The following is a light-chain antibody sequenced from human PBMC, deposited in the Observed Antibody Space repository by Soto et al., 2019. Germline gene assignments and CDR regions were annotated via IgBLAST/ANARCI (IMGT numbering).Light chain of an antibody. Sequence: DIQMTQSPSYLSASVGDRVTITCRASQSISTYVNWYQQKPGKAPQLLIHAASSLQGGVPSRFSVSGSGTDFTLTISSLQPEDFATDYCQQSYSIPYVFGQATKLEIE. J-gene: IGKJ2*01. CDR3: QQSYSIPYV. CDR2: AAS. CDR1: QSISTY. V-gene: IGKV1-39*01.